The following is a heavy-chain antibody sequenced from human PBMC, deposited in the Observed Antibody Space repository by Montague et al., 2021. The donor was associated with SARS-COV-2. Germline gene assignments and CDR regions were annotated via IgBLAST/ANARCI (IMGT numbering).Heavy chain of an antibody. V-gene: IGHV2-70*01. CDR1: GFSLTTPGES. CDR3: ARNRLTIFDF. D-gene: IGHD3-3*01. J-gene: IGHJ4*02. CDR2: IDWIHAQ. Sequence: PALVKLTQTHTLTCSFPGFSLTTPGESVGWTRQSPGRALEGLALIDWIHAQYYSRSLGTRLTISPGTPKSQVFLTLTIVYTVDTATYYCARNRLTIFDFWGEGTLVTVSS.